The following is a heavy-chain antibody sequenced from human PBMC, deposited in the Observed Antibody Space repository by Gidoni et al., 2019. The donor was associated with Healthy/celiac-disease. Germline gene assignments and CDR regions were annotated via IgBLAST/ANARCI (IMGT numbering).Heavy chain of an antibody. D-gene: IGHD6-13*01. J-gene: IGHJ4*02. CDR1: GFPFSSYW. CDR3: ARDELAAAGDSFDY. CDR2: IKQDGSEK. Sequence: EVQLVESGGGLVQPGGSLRLSCAASGFPFSSYWMSLVRQAPGKGLEWVANIKQDGSEKYYVDSVKGRFTISRDNAKNSLYLQMNSLRAEDTAVYYCARDELAAAGDSFDYWGQGTLVTVSS. V-gene: IGHV3-7*03.